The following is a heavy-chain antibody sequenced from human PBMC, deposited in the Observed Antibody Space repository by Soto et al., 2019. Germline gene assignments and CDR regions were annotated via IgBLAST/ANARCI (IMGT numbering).Heavy chain of an antibody. D-gene: IGHD2-15*01. CDR3: ARYPYTSYCSVGSCSYEAFDI. V-gene: IGHV1-8*01. CDR2: MNPNSGNT. Sequence: QVQMVQSGAEVKKPGASVKVSCRASGYSFTSYDVNWVRQATGQGLEWMGWMNPNSGNTAFAQKLQGRVTMTRDTPISTAYMELSGLRSEDTAVYYCARYPYTSYCSVGSCSYEAFDIWGQGTVVTVSS. CDR1: GYSFTSYD. J-gene: IGHJ3*02.